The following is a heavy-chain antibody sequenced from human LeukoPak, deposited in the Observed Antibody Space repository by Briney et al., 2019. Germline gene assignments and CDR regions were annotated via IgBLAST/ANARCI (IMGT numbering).Heavy chain of an antibody. Sequence: GGSLRLSCAASGFTFRNYGMHWVRQAPGKGLEWVAVISYDGSNKYYADSVKGRFTISRDNSKRTLFLQPDSLRGEDTAVYYCANGGYYSLDSWGQGTLVTVSS. CDR3: ANGGYYSLDS. CDR2: ISYDGSNK. CDR1: GFTFRNYG. D-gene: IGHD2-15*01. V-gene: IGHV3-30*18. J-gene: IGHJ4*02.